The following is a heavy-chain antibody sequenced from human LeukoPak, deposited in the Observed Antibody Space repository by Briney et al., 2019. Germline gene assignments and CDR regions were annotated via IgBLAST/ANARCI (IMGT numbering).Heavy chain of an antibody. CDR1: GGSISSHY. CDR3: ARGRDYGDYPGPFDY. Sequence: SETLSLTCTVSGGSISSHYWSWIRQPPGKGLEDIGYIYYSGRTNYTPSLKSRVTISVDTSKNQFSLKLTSVTAADTAVYYCARGRDYGDYPGPFDYWGQETLVTVSS. V-gene: IGHV4-59*11. D-gene: IGHD4-17*01. J-gene: IGHJ4*02. CDR2: IYYSGRT.